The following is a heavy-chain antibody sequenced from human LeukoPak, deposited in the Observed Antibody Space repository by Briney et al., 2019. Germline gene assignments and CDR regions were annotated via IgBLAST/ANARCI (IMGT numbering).Heavy chain of an antibody. CDR2: IYYSGAT. V-gene: IGHV4-39*01. CDR1: GGSISGSTYY. Sequence: PSETLSLTCTVSGGSISGSTYYWGWIRQPPGKGLEWIGSIYYSGATYYNPSLKSRDTVSVDTSKNQFSLKLRTVTAAGTAVYYCASRTYRVWGQGTLVTVSS. D-gene: IGHD1-26*01. J-gene: IGHJ4*02. CDR3: ASRTYRV.